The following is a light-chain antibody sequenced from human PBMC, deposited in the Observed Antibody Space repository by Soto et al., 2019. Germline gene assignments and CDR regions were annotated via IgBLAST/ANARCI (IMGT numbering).Light chain of an antibody. J-gene: IGKJ5*01. V-gene: IGKV3-15*01. CDR2: GAS. CDR3: QQYNNWPT. CDR1: QTVSSN. Sequence: TLITNYPGSFCGLPGARSTLSCRASQTVSSNLAWYQQKPGQAPRLLTYGASTRATGIPARFSGSGSGTEFTLTISRLQSGDFAVYYCQQYNNWPTFGQGTRLEIK.